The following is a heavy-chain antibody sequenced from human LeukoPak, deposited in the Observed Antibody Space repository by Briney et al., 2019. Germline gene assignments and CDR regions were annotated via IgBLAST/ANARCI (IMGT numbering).Heavy chain of an antibody. CDR2: IKQDGSEK. V-gene: IGHV3-7*03. CDR1: GFTFSSYW. D-gene: IGHD3-3*01. CDR3: ARDFNQITIFGVVRTDYFDY. Sequence: GGSLRLSCAASGFTFSSYWMSWVRQAPGKGLEWVANIKQDGSEKYYVDSVKGRFTISRDNAKNSLYLQMNSLRAEDTAVYYRARDFNQITIFGVVRTDYFDYWGQGTLVTVSS. J-gene: IGHJ4*02.